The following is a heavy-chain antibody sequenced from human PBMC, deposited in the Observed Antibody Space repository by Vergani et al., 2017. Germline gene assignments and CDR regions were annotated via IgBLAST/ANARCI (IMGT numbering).Heavy chain of an antibody. D-gene: IGHD3-22*01. CDR1: GYTLTELS. Sequence: QVQLVQSGAEVKKPGASVKVSCKVSGYTLTELSMHWVRQAPGQGLEWMGRIIPILGIANYAQKFQGRVTITADKSTSTAYMELSSLRSEDTAVYYCARDQGYYDSSGYYGYWGQGTLVTVSS. CDR3: ARDQGYYDSSGYYGY. V-gene: IGHV1-69*04. CDR2: IIPILGIA. J-gene: IGHJ4*02.